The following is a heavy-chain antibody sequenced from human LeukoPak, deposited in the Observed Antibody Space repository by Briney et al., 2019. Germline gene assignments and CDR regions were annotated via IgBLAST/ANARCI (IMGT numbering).Heavy chain of an antibody. CDR2: IYTSGST. D-gene: IGHD2-2*01. CDR1: GGSISSGSYY. J-gene: IGHJ6*03. CDR3: ARESPYVGRSSTSCYEYYYYYMDV. V-gene: IGHV4-61*02. Sequence: PSETLSLTCTVSGGSISSGSYYWSWIRQPAGKGLEWIGRIYTSGSTNYNPSLKSRVTISVDTSKNQFSLKLSSVTAADTAVYYCARESPYVGRSSTSCYEYYYYYMDVWGKGTTVTVSS.